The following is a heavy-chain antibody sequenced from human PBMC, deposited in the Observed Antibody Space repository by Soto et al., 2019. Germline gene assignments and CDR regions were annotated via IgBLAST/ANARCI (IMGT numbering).Heavy chain of an antibody. CDR2: ISGSGGIT. CDR3: ANDSPPY. J-gene: IGHJ4*02. CDR1: GFIFSRYA. V-gene: IGHV3-23*01. Sequence: GESLKISCAASGFIFSRYAISWVRQAPGRGLEWVSGISGSGGITYYADSVEGRFTISRDNSKNTLYLQMNSLRAEDTAVYYCANDSPPYWAQGTLVTVSS.